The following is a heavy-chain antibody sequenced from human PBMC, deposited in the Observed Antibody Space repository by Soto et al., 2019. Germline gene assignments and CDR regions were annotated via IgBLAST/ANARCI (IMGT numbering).Heavy chain of an antibody. CDR1: GGSISSYY. D-gene: IGHD3-22*01. Sequence: TSETLSLTCTVSGGSISSYYWSRIRQPPGKGLEWIGYIYYSGSTNYNPSLKSRVTISVDTSKNQFSLKLSSVTAADTAVYYCERASRYDSSGYYHDYWGQGTLVTVSS. CDR3: ERASRYDSSGYYHDY. J-gene: IGHJ4*02. V-gene: IGHV4-59*01. CDR2: IYYSGST.